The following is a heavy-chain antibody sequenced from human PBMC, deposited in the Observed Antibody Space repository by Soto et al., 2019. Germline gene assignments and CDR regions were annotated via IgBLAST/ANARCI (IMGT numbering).Heavy chain of an antibody. CDR1: GYTFTSYG. Sequence: XSVKVSCKASGYTFTSYGSRLVRQAPGQGLECLGWISYYNGNTKYLQKLQDRVTMTTDTSTSTAYMELRSLKSDDTAVYYCARDLAMTTVVKYAAFDLWGQGTMVTFSS. J-gene: IGHJ3*01. CDR2: ISYYNGNT. CDR3: ARDLAMTTVVKYAAFDL. D-gene: IGHD4-17*01. V-gene: IGHV1-18*04.